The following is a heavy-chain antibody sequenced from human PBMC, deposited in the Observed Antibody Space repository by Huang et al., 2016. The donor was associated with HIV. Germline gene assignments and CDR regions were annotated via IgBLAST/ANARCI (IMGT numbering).Heavy chain of an antibody. CDR3: AKDRRAYYYGSGIEY. Sequence: QVQLVESGGGVVEPGRSLRVSFSDSGMHWVRQAPGKGLEWVAVISYDGRNKVYADSVKGRFTISRDNSKNTVYLQMNSLRAGETAVYYCAKDRRAYYYGSGIEYWGQGARVTVSS. D-gene: IGHD3-10*01. CDR1: SDSG. CDR2: ISYDGRNK. J-gene: IGHJ4*02. V-gene: IGHV3-30*18.